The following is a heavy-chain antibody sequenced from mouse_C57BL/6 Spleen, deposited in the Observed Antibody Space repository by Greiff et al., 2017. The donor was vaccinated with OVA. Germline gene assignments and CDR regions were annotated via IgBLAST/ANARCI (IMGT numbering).Heavy chain of an antibody. J-gene: IGHJ2*01. V-gene: IGHV5-4*01. CDR1: GFTFSSYA. D-gene: IGHD2-5*01. CDR2: ISDGGSYT. Sequence: EVQLKESGGGLVKPGGSLKLSCAASGFTFSSYAMSWVRQTPEKRLEWVATISDGGSYTYYPDNVKGRFTISRDNAKNNLYLQMSHLKSEDTAMYYCARVVTTYYCDYWGQGTTLTVSS. CDR3: ARVVTTYYCDY.